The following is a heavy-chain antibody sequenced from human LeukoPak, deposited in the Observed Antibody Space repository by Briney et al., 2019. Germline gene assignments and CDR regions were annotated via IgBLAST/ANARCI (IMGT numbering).Heavy chain of an antibody. CDR2: IETGGST. CDR1: GFTFTTYS. CDR3: ARDRGFFGEPDFYYAMDV. J-gene: IGHJ6*02. V-gene: IGHV3-66*01. D-gene: IGHD3-10*01. Sequence: GGSLRLSCVASGFTFTTYSMNWVRQAPGKGLEYVSSIETGGSTHYADSVKGRFTISRDTSKNNLYLQMHSLRAEDTAAYYCARDRGFFGEPDFYYAMDVWGQGTTVTVSS.